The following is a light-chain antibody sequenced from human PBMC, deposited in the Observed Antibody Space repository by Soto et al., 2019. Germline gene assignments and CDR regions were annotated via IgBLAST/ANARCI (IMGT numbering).Light chain of an antibody. V-gene: IGKV2-30*02. Sequence: DVVMTQSPLSLPVTLGQPASISCRSSQSLIHSDGDTYLNWFQQRPGKSPRRLIYKVSDRDSGVPYRFSGSGPGTDFTLKISRVEAEDVGIYYCMHGTHWPWTFGQGTEVEIK. CDR2: KVS. J-gene: IGKJ1*01. CDR3: MHGTHWPWT. CDR1: QSLIHSDGDTY.